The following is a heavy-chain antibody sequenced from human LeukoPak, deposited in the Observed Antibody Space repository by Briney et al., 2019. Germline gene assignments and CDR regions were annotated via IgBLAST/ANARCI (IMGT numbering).Heavy chain of an antibody. J-gene: IGHJ4*02. D-gene: IGHD5-24*01. CDR2: IRSKAYGGTT. CDR3: TRDLIGMATITGNDY. V-gene: IGHV3-49*03. Sequence: GGSLRLSCTASGFTFGDYAMSWFRQAPGKGLEWVGCIRSKAYGGTTEYAASVKGRFTISRDDSKSIAYLQMNSLKTEDTAVYYCTRDLIGMATITGNDYWGQGTLVTVSS. CDR1: GFTFGDYA.